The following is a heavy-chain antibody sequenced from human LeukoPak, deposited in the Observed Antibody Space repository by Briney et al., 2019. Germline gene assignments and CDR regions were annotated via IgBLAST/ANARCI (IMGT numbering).Heavy chain of an antibody. J-gene: IGHJ5*02. CDR2: ISGYNGNT. CDR3: ARPGCSGGDCYSSADH. CDR1: GYTFTRYA. Sequence: ASVKVSCKASGYTFTRYAIGWVRQAPGQGLEWMGWISGYNGNTNYAQKFQGRVTMTTDTSTTTAHMELRNLTSDDTAVYYCARPGCSGGDCYSSADHWGQGTLVTVSS. D-gene: IGHD2-15*01. V-gene: IGHV1-18*01.